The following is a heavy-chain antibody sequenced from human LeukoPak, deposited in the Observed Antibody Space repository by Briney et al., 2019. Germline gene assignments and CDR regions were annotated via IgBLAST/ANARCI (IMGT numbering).Heavy chain of an antibody. V-gene: IGHV3-30*02. Sequence: GGSLRLSCAASGLTFSSYGMHWVRQAPGKGLEWVAFIRYDGSNKYYADSVKGRFTISRDNSKNTLYLQMNSLRAEDTAVYYCAKEIIAVAGPGDYWGQGTLVTVSS. CDR2: IRYDGSNK. D-gene: IGHD6-19*01. CDR1: GLTFSSYG. J-gene: IGHJ4*02. CDR3: AKEIIAVAGPGDY.